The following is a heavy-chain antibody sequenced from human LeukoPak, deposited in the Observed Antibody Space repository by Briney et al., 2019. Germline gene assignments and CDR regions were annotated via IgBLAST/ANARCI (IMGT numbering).Heavy chain of an antibody. V-gene: IGHV1-69*01. D-gene: IGHD3-10*01. Sequence: GSSVKVSCKASGGTFSSYAISWVRQAPGQGLEWMGGIIPIFGTANYAQKFQGRVTITADESTSTAYMELSSLRSEDTAAYYCAAWGYGSGSYYMYYFDYWGQGTLVTVSS. J-gene: IGHJ4*02. CDR2: IIPIFGTA. CDR3: AAWGYGSGSYYMYYFDY. CDR1: GGTFSSYA.